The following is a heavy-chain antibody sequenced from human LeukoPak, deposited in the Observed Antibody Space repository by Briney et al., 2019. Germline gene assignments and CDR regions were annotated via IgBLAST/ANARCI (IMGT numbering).Heavy chain of an antibody. Sequence: ASETLSLTCAVYGGSFSGYYWSWIRQPPGKGLEWIGEINHSGSTNYNPSLKSRVTISVGTSKNQFSLKLSSVTAADTAVYYCARGVAGFGGNAFDIWGQGTMVTVSS. D-gene: IGHD3-10*01. J-gene: IGHJ3*02. CDR1: GGSFSGYY. CDR3: ARGVAGFGGNAFDI. V-gene: IGHV4-34*01. CDR2: INHSGST.